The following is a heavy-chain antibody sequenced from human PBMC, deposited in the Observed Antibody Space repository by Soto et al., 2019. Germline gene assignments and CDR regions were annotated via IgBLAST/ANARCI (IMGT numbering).Heavy chain of an antibody. J-gene: IGHJ4*02. V-gene: IGHV3-30*18. Sequence: PGGSLRLSCEVSGFNFSAYGMHWVRQAPGKGLEWVAAIPHDGTNKNYGDSVKGRFTISRDNSKKTLYLQMNSLRPEDTALYYCAKDEYYYSRSGYYIFDSWGQGTLVTVS. CDR3: AKDEYYYSRSGYYIFDS. CDR1: GFNFSAYG. D-gene: IGHD3-22*01. CDR2: IPHDGTNK.